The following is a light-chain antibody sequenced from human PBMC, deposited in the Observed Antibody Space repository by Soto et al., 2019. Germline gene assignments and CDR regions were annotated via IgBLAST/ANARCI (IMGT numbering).Light chain of an antibody. J-gene: IGLJ2*01. CDR2: ADN. V-gene: IGLV1-40*01. CDR3: QSYDTSLSGVI. Sequence: QSVLTQTPSVSGSLGQKITMSCTGSSSNIGAGYDVHWYQQFPGAAPRLLIYADNNRPSGVPDRFSASKSGTSASLAITGLQGEDEANYYCQSYDTSLSGVIFGAWTKLTVL. CDR1: SSNIGAGYD.